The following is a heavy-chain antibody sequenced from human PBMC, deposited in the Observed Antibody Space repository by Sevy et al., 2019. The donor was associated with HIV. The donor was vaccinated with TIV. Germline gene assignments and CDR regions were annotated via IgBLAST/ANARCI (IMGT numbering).Heavy chain of an antibody. CDR3: AKACGGCNYFDY. J-gene: IGHJ4*02. CDR1: GFTFDNYA. D-gene: IGHD6-19*01. Sequence: GGSLRLSCAASGFTFDNYAMTWVRQTPGKGLEWVSTIDNSGDNTYNADSVKGRFTHSRDNSKNTLYLQMDSLRAEDTDIYYCAKACGGCNYFDYSGQGTLVTVSS. CDR2: IDNSGDNT. V-gene: IGHV3-23*01.